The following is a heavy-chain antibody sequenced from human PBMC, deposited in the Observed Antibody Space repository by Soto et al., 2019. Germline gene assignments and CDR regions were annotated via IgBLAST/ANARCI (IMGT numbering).Heavy chain of an antibody. CDR3: ARQPLVPRIFDY. CDR2: INGGNDNT. V-gene: IGHV1-3*01. J-gene: IGHJ4*02. CDR1: GYSFTTYA. Sequence: QVQVVQSGAEVKKPGASVKVSCKASGYSFTTYAMHWVRQAPGQGLEWMGWINGGNDNTKYSQKFQGRVTITRDTSANTVYMELNSLISEDTAIYYCARQPLVPRIFDYWGQGTRVTVSS. D-gene: IGHD6-13*01.